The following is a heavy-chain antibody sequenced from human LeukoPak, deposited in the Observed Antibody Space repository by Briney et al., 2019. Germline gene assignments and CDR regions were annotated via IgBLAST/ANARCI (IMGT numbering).Heavy chain of an antibody. CDR1: GGSISSYY. V-gene: IGHV4-59*01. Sequence: PSETLSLTCTVSGGSISSYYWSWIRQPPGKGLEFIGYIYYSGTSNYNPSLKSRVTMSVDTSSNQFSLKLNSVTAADTAVYYCAKAAGYSTIYWFDPWGQGTLVTVSS. CDR3: AKAAGYSTIYWFDP. J-gene: IGHJ5*02. D-gene: IGHD6-13*01. CDR2: IYYSGTS.